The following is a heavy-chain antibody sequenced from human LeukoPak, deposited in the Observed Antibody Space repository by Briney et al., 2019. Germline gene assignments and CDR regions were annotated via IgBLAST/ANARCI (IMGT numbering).Heavy chain of an antibody. Sequence: SETLSLTCAVYGGSFSGYYWSWIRRPPGKGLEWIGEINHSGSTNYNPSLKSRVTISVDTSKNQFSLKLSSVTAADTAVYYCARARFSSGWYSKSDAFDIWGQGTMVTVSS. D-gene: IGHD6-19*01. CDR1: GGSFSGYY. CDR3: ARARFSSGWYSKSDAFDI. J-gene: IGHJ3*02. CDR2: INHSGST. V-gene: IGHV4-34*01.